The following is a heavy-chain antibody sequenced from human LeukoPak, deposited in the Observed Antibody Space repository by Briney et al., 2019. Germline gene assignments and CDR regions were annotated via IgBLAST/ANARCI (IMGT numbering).Heavy chain of an antibody. CDR1: GFTFSDYY. J-gene: IGHJ4*02. Sequence: SGGSLRLSCAASGFTFSDYYMSWIRQAPGKGLECVSYISSSGSTIYYADSVKGRFTISRDNPKNTLYLQMNSLRAEDTAVYYCARDRRDSGSYYSDYWGQRTLVTVSS. CDR3: ARDRRDSGSYYSDY. CDR2: ISSSGSTI. D-gene: IGHD3-10*01. V-gene: IGHV3-11*01.